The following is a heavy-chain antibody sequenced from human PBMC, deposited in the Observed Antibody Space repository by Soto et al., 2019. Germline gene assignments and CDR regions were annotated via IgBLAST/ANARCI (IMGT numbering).Heavy chain of an antibody. CDR1: GYTFTNYY. Sequence: ASVKVSCKASGYTFTNYYMHWVRQAPGQGLEWMGIINPTDGSTLYAQKLQGRVIVTRDTSTSTVYMDLSSLRSEDTAVIYCVRGPRIEVVYDIVTGYDYFFDYRAQRTPVTVSS. D-gene: IGHD3-9*01. CDR2: INPTDGST. CDR3: VRGPRIEVVYDIVTGYDYFFDY. V-gene: IGHV1-46*04. J-gene: IGHJ4*02.